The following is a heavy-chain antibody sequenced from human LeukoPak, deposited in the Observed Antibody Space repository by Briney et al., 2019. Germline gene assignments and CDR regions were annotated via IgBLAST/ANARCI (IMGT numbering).Heavy chain of an antibody. V-gene: IGHV3-33*01. CDR2: IWYDGSVQ. Sequence: GGSLSLSCVAPGYTFSSYGMHWVRQAPGKGLEWVAVIWYDGSVQYYADSVKGRFTISRDNSKNTLHLQMNSLRAEDTAVYYCARVAGLRRPMDVWGQGTTVTVAS. CDR3: ARVAGLRRPMDV. CDR1: GYTFSSYG. J-gene: IGHJ6*02. D-gene: IGHD2-15*01.